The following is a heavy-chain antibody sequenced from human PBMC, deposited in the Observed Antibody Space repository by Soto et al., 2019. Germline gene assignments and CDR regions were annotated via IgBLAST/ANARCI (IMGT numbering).Heavy chain of an antibody. J-gene: IGHJ1*01. CDR2: INHSGST. CDR3: ARGRGRIKYFQH. D-gene: IGHD5-12*01. CDR1: GGSFSGYY. V-gene: IGHV4-34*01. Sequence: SETLSLTCAVYGGSFSGYYWSWIRQPPGKGLEWIGEINHSGSTNYNPSLKSRVTISIDTSKNQFSLKLSSVTAADTAVYYCARGRGRIKYFQHWGQGTLVTVSS.